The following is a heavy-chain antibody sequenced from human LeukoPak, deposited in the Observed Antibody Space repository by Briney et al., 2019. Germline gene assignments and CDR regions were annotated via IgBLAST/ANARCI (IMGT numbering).Heavy chain of an antibody. CDR3: ARRARYNYYYYMDA. J-gene: IGHJ6*03. V-gene: IGHV3-23*01. D-gene: IGHD1-14*01. CDR2: ISGSGAYS. CDR1: EVTFTNYA. Sequence: PGGSLRLSCAASEVTFTNYAMSWVRQVPGEGLEWLSDISGSGAYSYYADSVKGRFTISRDNSNYTVFLQMNSLRAEDTAVYYCARRARYNYYYYMDAWGKGTTVTVSS.